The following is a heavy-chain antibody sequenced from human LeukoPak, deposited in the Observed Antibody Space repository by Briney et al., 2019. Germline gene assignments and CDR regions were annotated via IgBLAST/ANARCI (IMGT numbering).Heavy chain of an antibody. CDR3: AVQQWLVLFWFDP. Sequence: GASVKVSCKASGGTFSSYAISWVRQAPGPGLEWMGGIIPIFGTANYAQKFQGRDTITADESTSTAYMELSSLRSEDTAVYYCAVQQWLVLFWFDPWGQGTLVTVSS. V-gene: IGHV1-69*13. D-gene: IGHD6-19*01. CDR2: IIPIFGTA. J-gene: IGHJ5*02. CDR1: GGTFSSYA.